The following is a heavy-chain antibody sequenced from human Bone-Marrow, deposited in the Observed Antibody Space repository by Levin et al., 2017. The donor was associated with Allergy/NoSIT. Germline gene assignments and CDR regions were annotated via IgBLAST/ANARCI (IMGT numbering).Heavy chain of an antibody. CDR3: VRAGPVATAFDN. V-gene: IGHV3-30*09. CDR2: ISHDGSDK. D-gene: IGHD5-12*01. Sequence: GGSLRLSCAGSGFTFSSYTMVWVRQAPGKGLEWVTVISHDGSDKYYADFVKGRFAISRDNSKNTMYLQMNSLRAEDTAMYYCVRAGPVATAFDNWGQGTLVTVSS. CDR1: GFTFSSYT. J-gene: IGHJ4*02.